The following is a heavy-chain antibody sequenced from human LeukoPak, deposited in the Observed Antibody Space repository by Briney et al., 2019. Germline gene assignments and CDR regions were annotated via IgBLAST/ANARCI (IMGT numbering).Heavy chain of an antibody. V-gene: IGHV3-23*01. Sequence: GGSLRLSCAASGFTFSSYAMSWVRQAAGEGLGWVSAISGSGGSTWYADSVKGRFTISRDNSKNTLYLQMNSLRAEDTAVYYCAKVWDSTGYYYYFDQWGQGTLVTVSS. CDR2: ISGSGGST. CDR1: GFTFSSYA. J-gene: IGHJ4*02. D-gene: IGHD3-22*01. CDR3: AKVWDSTGYYYYFDQ.